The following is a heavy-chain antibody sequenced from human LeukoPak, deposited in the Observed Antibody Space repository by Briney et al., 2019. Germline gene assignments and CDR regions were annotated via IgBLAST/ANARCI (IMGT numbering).Heavy chain of an antibody. D-gene: IGHD2-8*01. J-gene: IGHJ5*02. CDR2: ISGSGGST. CDR3: ATRPPCSNGVCYGLDP. Sequence: GGSLRLSCAASGFTFSSYAMSWVRQAPGKGLEWVSAISGSGGSTYYADSVKGRFTISRDNSKTTLYLEMNGLRVEDTAVYFCATRPPCSNGVCYGLDPWGQGTLVTVSS. CDR1: GFTFSSYA. V-gene: IGHV3-23*01.